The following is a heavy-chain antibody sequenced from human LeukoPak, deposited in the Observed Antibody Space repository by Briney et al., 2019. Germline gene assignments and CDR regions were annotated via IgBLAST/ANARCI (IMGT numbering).Heavy chain of an antibody. CDR1: GFTFDDYA. V-gene: IGHV3-9*01. J-gene: IGHJ4*02. Sequence: GRSLRLSCAASGFTFDDYAMHWVRQAPGKGLEWVSGISWNSGSIGYADSVKGRFTISRDNAKNSLYLQMNSLRAEDTALYYCAKAVYYYDSSGYYNYWGQGTLVTVSS. D-gene: IGHD3-22*01. CDR3: AKAVYYYDSSGYYNY. CDR2: ISWNSGSI.